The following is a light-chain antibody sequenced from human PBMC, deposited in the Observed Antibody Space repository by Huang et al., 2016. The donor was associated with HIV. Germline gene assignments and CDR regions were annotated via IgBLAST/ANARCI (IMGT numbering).Light chain of an antibody. V-gene: IGKV1-12*01. CDR2: ATS. CDR1: QAISSY. CDR3: QEANSFPPGVT. Sequence: DIQMTQSPSSVSASVGDRVTITCRASQAISSYLAWYQQKPGKAPKRLIFATSTVQSGVPSRFSGSGSGTDFTLTISSLQPEDFATYYCQEANSFPPGVTCGPGTKVHIK. J-gene: IGKJ3*01.